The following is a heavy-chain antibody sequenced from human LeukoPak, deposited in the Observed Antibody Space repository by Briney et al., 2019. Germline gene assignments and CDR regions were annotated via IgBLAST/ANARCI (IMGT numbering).Heavy chain of an antibody. V-gene: IGHV5-51*01. CDR3: ARSAAVPAAMSP. D-gene: IGHD2-2*01. J-gene: IGHJ3*01. CDR2: IYPGDSAT. Sequence: GESLKISCKGSGYSFTTYWVGWVRQMPGKGLEWMGIIYPGDSATRYSPSFQGQVTISADKSISTAYLQWSSLKASDTAMYYCARSAAVPAAMSPWGQGTMVTVSS. CDR1: GYSFTTYW.